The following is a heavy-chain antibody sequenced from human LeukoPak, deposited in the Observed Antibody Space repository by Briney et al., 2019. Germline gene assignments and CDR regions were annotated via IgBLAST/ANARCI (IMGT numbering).Heavy chain of an antibody. D-gene: IGHD2-2*01. V-gene: IGHV3-23*01. CDR1: GFTFSSYA. J-gene: IGHJ4*02. CDR2: ISGSGGST. Sequence: PGGSLRLSCAASGFTFSSYAMSWVRQAPGKGLEWVSAISGSGGSTYYADSVKGRFTISRDNSKNTLYLQMNSLRAEDTAVYYCARDIVVVPAAIPWFDYWGQGTLVTVSS. CDR3: ARDIVVVPAAIPWFDY.